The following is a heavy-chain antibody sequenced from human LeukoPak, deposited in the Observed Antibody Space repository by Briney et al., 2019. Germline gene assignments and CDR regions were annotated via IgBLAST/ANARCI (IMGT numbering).Heavy chain of an antibody. D-gene: IGHD1-26*01. V-gene: IGHV4-59*12. J-gene: IGHJ6*03. Sequence: SETLSLTCTVSGGSISSYYWSWIRQPPGKGLEWIGYIYYSGSTNYNPSLKSRVTISVDTSKNQFSLKLSSLTAADTAVYYCARDFTDSGSSLVYYYYYYMDVWGKGTTVTVSS. CDR1: GGSISSYY. CDR3: ARDFTDSGSSLVYYYYYYMDV. CDR2: IYYSGST.